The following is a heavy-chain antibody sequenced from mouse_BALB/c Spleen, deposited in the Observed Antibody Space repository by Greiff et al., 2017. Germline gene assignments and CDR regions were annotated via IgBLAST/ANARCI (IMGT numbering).Heavy chain of an antibody. J-gene: IGHJ2*01. V-gene: IGHV2-9*02. CDR2: IWAGGST. CDR1: GFSLTSYG. Sequence: QVQLKESGPGLVAPSQSLSITCTVSGFSLTSYGVHWVRQPPGKGLEWLGVIWAGGSTNYHSALMSSLSISKDNSKSQVFLKMNSLQTDDTAMYYGARVITTVVAHFDYWGQGTTLTVSA. D-gene: IGHD1-1*01. CDR3: ARVITTVVAHFDY.